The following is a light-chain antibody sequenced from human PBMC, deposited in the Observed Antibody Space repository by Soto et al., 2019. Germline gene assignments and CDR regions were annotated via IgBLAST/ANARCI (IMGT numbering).Light chain of an antibody. Sequence: EIVMTQSPATLSVSPGERATLSCRASQSVSSNLAWYQHKPGQAPRLLIYGASSRATGIPDRFSGGGSGTDFSLTISRLDPEDFAVYYCQQYSSSPITFGQGTRLEI. CDR3: QQYSSSPIT. CDR2: GAS. V-gene: IGKV3-20*01. J-gene: IGKJ5*01. CDR1: QSVSSN.